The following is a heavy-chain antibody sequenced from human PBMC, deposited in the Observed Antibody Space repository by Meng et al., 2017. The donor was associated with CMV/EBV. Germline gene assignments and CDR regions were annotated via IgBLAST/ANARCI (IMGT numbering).Heavy chain of an antibody. J-gene: IGHJ4*02. D-gene: IGHD3-22*01. CDR1: GFTFSSYA. Sequence: GGSLRLSCAASGFTFSSYAMSWVRQAPGKGLEWVSAISGSGGSTYYADSVKGRFTISRDNSKNTLYLQMNSLRAEDTAVYYCAKDGSYYDSSGYYYYAYWGQGTLVTVSS. CDR2: ISGSGGST. V-gene: IGHV3-23*01. CDR3: AKDGSYYDSSGYYYYAY.